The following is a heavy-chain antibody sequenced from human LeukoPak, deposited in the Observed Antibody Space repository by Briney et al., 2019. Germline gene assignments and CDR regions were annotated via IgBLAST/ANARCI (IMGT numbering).Heavy chain of an antibody. V-gene: IGHV4-59*01. J-gene: IGHJ4*02. CDR3: ARARLEFWYEVYYFDY. D-gene: IGHD6-13*01. CDR1: GVSISSYY. Sequence: SETLSLTCTVSGVSISSYYWSWIRQPPGKGLEWIGYIYYSGSTNYNPSLKSRVTISVDTSKNQFSLKLSSVTAADTAVYYCARARLEFWYEVYYFDYWGQGTLVTVSS. CDR2: IYYSGST.